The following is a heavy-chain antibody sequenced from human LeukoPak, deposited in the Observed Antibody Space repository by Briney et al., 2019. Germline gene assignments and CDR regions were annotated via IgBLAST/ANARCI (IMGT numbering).Heavy chain of an antibody. J-gene: IGHJ4*02. V-gene: IGHV3-7*01. CDR1: GFTFSSYW. CDR2: INQGGSDK. Sequence: GGSLRLSCTVSGFTFSSYWMSWVRQAPGKGLEWVANINQGGSDKSYVDSVKGRFTVSRDNAKKSLYLQMNSLRAEDTAVYYCASGELWKWGPTGRVYWGQGTLVTVSS. CDR3: ASGELWKWGPTGRVY. D-gene: IGHD1-26*01.